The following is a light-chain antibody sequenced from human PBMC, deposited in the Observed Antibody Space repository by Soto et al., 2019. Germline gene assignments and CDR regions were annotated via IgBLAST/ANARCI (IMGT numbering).Light chain of an antibody. Sequence: SSELTQPPSVSVAPGQTASITCGGTNIGHKNVHWYQQRPGQAPVLVVYDDSNRPSGIPERFSGSNSGNTATLTISRVEAGDEADYYCQVWDTSSDHSYVFGTGTKVTVL. J-gene: IGLJ1*01. CDR3: QVWDTSSDHSYV. V-gene: IGLV3-21*02. CDR2: DDS. CDR1: NIGHKN.